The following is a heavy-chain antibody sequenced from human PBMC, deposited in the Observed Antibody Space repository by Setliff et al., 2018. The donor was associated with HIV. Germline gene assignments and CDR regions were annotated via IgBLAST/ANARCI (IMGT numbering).Heavy chain of an antibody. J-gene: IGHJ3*02. CDR3: ARDPGSSAFDM. CDR2: ITSSGGTT. V-gene: IGHV3-23*01. Sequence: ETLSLSCAASGFTFSSYAMSWVRQAPGKGLEWVSAITSSGGTTYYADSVRGRFAISRDISRNTLYLQMNSLRVEDTAVYYCARDPGSSAFDMWGQGTMVTVSS. CDR1: GFTFSSYA.